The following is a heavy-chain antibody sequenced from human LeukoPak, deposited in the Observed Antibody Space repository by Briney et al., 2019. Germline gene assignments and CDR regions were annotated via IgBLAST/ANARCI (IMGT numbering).Heavy chain of an antibody. CDR3: AKGGKWDVTPFDY. CDR2: ISGGGGST. CDR1: GFTFTSYP. V-gene: IGHV3-23*01. Sequence: PGGSLRLSCAASGFTFTSYPMNWVRQAPGKGLEWVSTISGGGGSTYYADSVKGRFTISRDNSKNTLYLQVNSLRAEDTAVYYCAKGGKWDVTPFDYWGQGTLVTVPS. D-gene: IGHD1-26*01. J-gene: IGHJ4*02.